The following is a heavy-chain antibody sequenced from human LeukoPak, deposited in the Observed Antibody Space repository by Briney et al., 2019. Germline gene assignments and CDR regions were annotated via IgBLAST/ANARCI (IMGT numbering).Heavy chain of an antibody. CDR2: INHSGST. CDR1: GGSFSGYY. Sequence: SETLSLTCAVYGGSFSGYYWSWIRQPPGKGLEWIGEINHSGSTNYNLSLKSRVTISVDTSKNQFSLKLSSVTAADTAVYYCARGSHAFDIWGQGTMATVSS. V-gene: IGHV4-34*01. CDR3: ARGSHAFDI. J-gene: IGHJ3*02.